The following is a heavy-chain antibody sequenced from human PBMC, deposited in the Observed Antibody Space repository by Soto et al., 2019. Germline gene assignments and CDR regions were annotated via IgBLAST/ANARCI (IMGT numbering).Heavy chain of an antibody. V-gene: IGHV4-39*01. J-gene: IGHJ6*02. Sequence: SETLSLTCTVSGGSISSSSYYWGWIRQPPGKGLEWIGSIYYSGSTYYNPSLKSRVTISVDTSKNQFSLKLSSVTAADTAVYYCASVVAYYYYYGVDVWGQGTTVTVSS. D-gene: IGHD2-15*01. CDR3: ASVVAYYYYYGVDV. CDR1: GGSISSSSYY. CDR2: IYYSGST.